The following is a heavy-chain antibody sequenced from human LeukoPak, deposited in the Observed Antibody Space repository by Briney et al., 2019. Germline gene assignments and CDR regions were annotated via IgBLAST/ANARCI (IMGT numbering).Heavy chain of an antibody. J-gene: IGHJ5*02. CDR2: IYYSGST. V-gene: IGHV4-59*08. CDR1: GGSISSYC. CDR3: ARHRYCSSTSCYDARFDP. D-gene: IGHD2-2*01. Sequence: SETLSLTCTVSGGSISSYCWSWIRQPPGKGLEWIGYIYYSGSTNYNPSLKSRVTISVDTSKNQFSLKLSSVTAADTAVYYCARHRYCSSTSCYDARFDPWGQGTLVTVSS.